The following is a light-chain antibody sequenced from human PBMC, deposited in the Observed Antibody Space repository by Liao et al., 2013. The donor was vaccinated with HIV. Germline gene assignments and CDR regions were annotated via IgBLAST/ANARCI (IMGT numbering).Light chain of an antibody. CDR1: ELEYKY. Sequence: SYELSQPPSVSVSPGQTASITCSGDELEYKYTCWYQQAPGQSPLLVIYQDNKRPSGIPERFSGSNSGNTATLTISGAQAMDEADYYCQAWDKNTAVFGGGTKLTVL. CDR3: QAWDKNTAV. CDR2: QDN. V-gene: IGLV3-1*01. J-gene: IGLJ3*02.